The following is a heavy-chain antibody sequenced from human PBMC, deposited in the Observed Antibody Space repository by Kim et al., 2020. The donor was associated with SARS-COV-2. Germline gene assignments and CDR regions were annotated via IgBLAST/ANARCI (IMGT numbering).Heavy chain of an antibody. CDR2: IKNDGSEK. J-gene: IGHJ3*02. D-gene: IGHD2-2*01. V-gene: IGHV3-7*01. CDR3: ARELRSRKALDI. CDR1: GFNFDSFW. Sequence: GGSLRLSCAASGFNFDSFWMSWVRQAPGKGLEWVATIKNDGSEKYSVDSVKGRFTISRDNSDKSLDLQMNRLQSEDTAVYYCARELRSRKALDIWGQGT.